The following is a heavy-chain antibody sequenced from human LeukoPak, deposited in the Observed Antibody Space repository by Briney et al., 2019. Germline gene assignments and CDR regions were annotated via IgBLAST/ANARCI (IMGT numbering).Heavy chain of an antibody. D-gene: IGHD3-9*01. V-gene: IGHV4-31*03. CDR1: GGSISSGGNY. Sequence: PSQTLSLTCTVSGGSISSGGNYWGWIRQHPGKGLEWIGYIYYSGSTYYNPSLKSRVTISVDTSKNQFSLKLSSVTAADTAVYYCARAPVSDFDWSLGGFDYWGQGTLVTVSS. J-gene: IGHJ4*02. CDR2: IYYSGST. CDR3: ARAPVSDFDWSLGGFDY.